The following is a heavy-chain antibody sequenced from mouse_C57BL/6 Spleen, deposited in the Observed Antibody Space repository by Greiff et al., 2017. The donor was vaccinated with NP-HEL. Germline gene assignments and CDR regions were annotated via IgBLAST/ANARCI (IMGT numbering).Heavy chain of an antibody. CDR3: ARSDYSNYQFAY. D-gene: IGHD2-5*01. J-gene: IGHJ3*01. V-gene: IGHV1-80*01. CDR2: IYPGDGDT. CDR1: GYAFSSYW. Sequence: QVQLQQSGAELVKPGASVKISCKASGYAFSSYWMNWVKQRPGKGLEWIGQIYPGDGDTNYNGKFKGKATLTADKSSSTAYMQLSSLTSEDSAVYFCARSDYSNYQFAYWGQGTLVTVSA.